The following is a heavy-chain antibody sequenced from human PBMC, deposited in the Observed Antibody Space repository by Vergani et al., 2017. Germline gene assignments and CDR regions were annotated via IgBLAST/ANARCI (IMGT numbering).Heavy chain of an antibody. CDR1: GFTLSNYD. J-gene: IGHJ4*02. CDR2: IQFDGSNQ. D-gene: IGHD6-19*01. CDR3: AKHFSGWGIDY. V-gene: IGHV3-30*02. Sequence: QVQLVESGGGVVQRGGSLRLSCATSGFTLSNYDMQWIRQGPGKGLEFVAFIQFDGSNQYYADSVKGRFTLSRDSSKNTLYRQMNSLRTDDTATYYCAKHFSGWGIDYWGQGTQVIVSS.